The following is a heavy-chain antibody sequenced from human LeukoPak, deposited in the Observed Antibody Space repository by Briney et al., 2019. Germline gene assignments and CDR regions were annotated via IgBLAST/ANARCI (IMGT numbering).Heavy chain of an antibody. CDR2: IYRGGNT. Sequence: PGVSLRLSCAASGLTVSTSYMSWVRQSPGKGLEWVALIYRGGNTFYADSVKGRFTISRDSSENTLYLHMNSLTAEDTALYFCAKYDGEGSKKGYFDNWGQGTLVTVSS. CDR1: GLTVSTSY. V-gene: IGHV3-66*01. J-gene: IGHJ4*02. CDR3: AKYDGEGSKKGYFDN. D-gene: IGHD3-10*01.